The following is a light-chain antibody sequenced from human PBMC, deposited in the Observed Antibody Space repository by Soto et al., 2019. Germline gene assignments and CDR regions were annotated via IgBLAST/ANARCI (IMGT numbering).Light chain of an antibody. V-gene: IGKV1-5*03. CDR1: QSIGVW. Sequence: DIPLTQSPSTLSASVGDRVTITCRASQSIGVWLTWYQQKPGKAPKFLIYKTSTLESGVPSRFSGSGSGTEFNLTISSLQPDDFATYHCQYYDNYSWTFGQGTKVEIK. J-gene: IGKJ1*01. CDR2: KTS. CDR3: QYYDNYSWT.